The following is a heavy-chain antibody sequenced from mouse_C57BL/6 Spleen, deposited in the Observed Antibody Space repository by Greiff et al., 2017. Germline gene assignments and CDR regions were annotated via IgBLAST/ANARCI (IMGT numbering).Heavy chain of an antibody. D-gene: IGHD2-3*01. V-gene: IGHV1-81*01. Sequence: VKLVESGAELARPGASVKLSCKASGYTFTSYGISWVKQRTGQGLEWIGEIYPRSGNTYYNEKFKGKATLTADKSSSTAYMELRSLTSEDAAVYFCARDYDGYPPFAYWGQGTLVTVSA. J-gene: IGHJ3*01. CDR3: ARDYDGYPPFAY. CDR2: IYPRSGNT. CDR1: GYTFTSYG.